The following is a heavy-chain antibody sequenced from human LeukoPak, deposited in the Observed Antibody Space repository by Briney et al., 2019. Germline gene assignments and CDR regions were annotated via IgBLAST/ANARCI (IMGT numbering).Heavy chain of an antibody. D-gene: IGHD3-10*01. CDR2: IYPGDSDN. CDR3: ARLGSGSYHPEGFDP. CDR1: GYSFTSYW. V-gene: IGHV5-51*01. Sequence: GESLKISCKGSGYSFTSYWIGWVRQMPGKGLEWMGIIYPGDSDNGYSPSFQGQVTISADKSISTAYLQWSSLKASDIAMYYCARLGSGSYHPEGFDPWGQGTLVTVSS. J-gene: IGHJ5*02.